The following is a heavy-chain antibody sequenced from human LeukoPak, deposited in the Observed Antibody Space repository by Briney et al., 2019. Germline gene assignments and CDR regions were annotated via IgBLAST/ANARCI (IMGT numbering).Heavy chain of an antibody. J-gene: IGHJ5*02. CDR1: GYTFTGYY. D-gene: IGHD4-17*01. CDR3: ATSRRVTTFWFDP. V-gene: IGHV1-2*06. Sequence: ASVKVSCKASGYTFTGYYIHWVRQAPGQGLEWMGRINPNSGGTNYAQKFQGRVTMTRDTSISTAYMELSRLRSDDTAVYYCATSRRVTTFWFDPWGQGTLVTVSS. CDR2: INPNSGGT.